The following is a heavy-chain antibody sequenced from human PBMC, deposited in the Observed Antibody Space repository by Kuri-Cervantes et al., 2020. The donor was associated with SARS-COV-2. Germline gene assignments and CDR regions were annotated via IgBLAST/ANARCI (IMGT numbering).Heavy chain of an antibody. Sequence: GESLKISCAASGFTVSSNYMSWVRQAPGKGLEWVSVIYSGGSTYYADSVKGRFTISRDNSKNTLYLQMNSLRAEDTAVYYCAKSYPAMVTGWAFDYWGQGTLVTVSS. CDR3: AKSYPAMVTGWAFDY. J-gene: IGHJ4*02. CDR2: IYSGGST. D-gene: IGHD5-18*01. CDR1: GFTVSSNY. V-gene: IGHV3-53*01.